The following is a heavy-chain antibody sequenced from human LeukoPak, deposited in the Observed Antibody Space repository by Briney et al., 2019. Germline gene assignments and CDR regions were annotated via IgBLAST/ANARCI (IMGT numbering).Heavy chain of an antibody. J-gene: IGHJ1*01. CDR1: GFTFSSYA. CDR3: ANLHTVQLMLWFGELLSYFQQ. V-gene: IGHV3-23*01. Sequence: GGSLRLSCAASGFTFSSYAMSWVRQAPGKGLEWVSAISGSGGSTYYADSVKGRFTISRDNSKNTLYLQMNSLRAEDTAVYYCANLHTVQLMLWFGELLSYFQQWVQGTLVNVSS. CDR2: ISGSGGST. D-gene: IGHD3-10*01.